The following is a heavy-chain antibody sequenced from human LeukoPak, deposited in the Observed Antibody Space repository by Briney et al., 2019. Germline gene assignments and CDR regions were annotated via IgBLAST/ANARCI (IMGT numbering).Heavy chain of an antibody. CDR3: ATIVTTIDYFDY. D-gene: IGHD5-12*01. Sequence: GGSLRLSCAPSGFTFSGSEMHWVRQASGKGLEWVGRIRSKADSYATAYAASVKGRFTISRDDPNNTAYLQIGSLKTADTSMSYCATIVTTIDYFDYWGQGTLVTVCS. J-gene: IGHJ4*02. CDR1: GFTFSGSE. V-gene: IGHV3-73*01. CDR2: IRSKADSYAT.